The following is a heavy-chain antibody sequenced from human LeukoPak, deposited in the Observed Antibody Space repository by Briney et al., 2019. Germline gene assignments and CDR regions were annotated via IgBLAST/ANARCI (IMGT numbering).Heavy chain of an antibody. Sequence: GGSLILSCPASGFTFSSYWMSWVRQAPGKGLEWVANIKQDGSEKYYVDSVKGRFTISRDNAKNSLYLQVKSLRAEDTAVYYCARDWPPSWFDPWGQGTLVTVSS. CDR1: GFTFSSYW. CDR2: IKQDGSEK. CDR3: ARDWPPSWFDP. V-gene: IGHV3-7*04. J-gene: IGHJ5*02.